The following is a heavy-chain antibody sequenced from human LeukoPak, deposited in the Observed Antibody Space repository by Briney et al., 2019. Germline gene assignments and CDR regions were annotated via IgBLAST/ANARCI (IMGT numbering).Heavy chain of an antibody. D-gene: IGHD3-3*01. CDR2: ISGSGGST. Sequence: GGSLRLSCAASGFTFSSYAMNWVRQAPGKGLEWVSAISGSGGSTYYADSVKGRFTISRDNSKNTLYLQMNSLRAEDTAVYYCAKDYDFWSGFLNYFDYWGQGTLFPVSS. CDR3: AKDYDFWSGFLNYFDY. CDR1: GFTFSSYA. V-gene: IGHV3-23*01. J-gene: IGHJ4*02.